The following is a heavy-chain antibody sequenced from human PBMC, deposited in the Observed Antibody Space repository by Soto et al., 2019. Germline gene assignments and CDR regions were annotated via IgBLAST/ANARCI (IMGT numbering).Heavy chain of an antibody. D-gene: IGHD1-1*01. CDR2: IRSKANSYAT. V-gene: IGHV3-73*01. CDR1: GFTFSGSA. J-gene: IGHJ4*02. Sequence: GGSLRLSCAASGFTFSGSAMHWVRQASGKGLEWVGRIRSKANSYATAYAASVKGRFTISRDDSKNTAYLQMNSLKTEDTAVYYCTRHSYWNDSLDYWGQGTLVTVSS. CDR3: TRHSYWNDSLDY.